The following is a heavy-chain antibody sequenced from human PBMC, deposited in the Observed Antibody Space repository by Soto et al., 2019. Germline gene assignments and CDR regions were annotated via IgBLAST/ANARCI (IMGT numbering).Heavy chain of an antibody. V-gene: IGHV3-15*01. CDR3: TTDRRQQPRCYDY. D-gene: IGHD6-13*01. CDR1: GFTFSNAW. Sequence: EVQLVESGGGLVKPGGSLRLSCAASGFTFSNAWMSWVRQAPGKGLEWVGRIKSKTDGGTTDYAAPVKGRFTISRDDSKNTLYLQMNSLKTEDTAVYYCTTDRRQQPRCYDYWGQGTLVTVSS. J-gene: IGHJ4*02. CDR2: IKSKTDGGTT.